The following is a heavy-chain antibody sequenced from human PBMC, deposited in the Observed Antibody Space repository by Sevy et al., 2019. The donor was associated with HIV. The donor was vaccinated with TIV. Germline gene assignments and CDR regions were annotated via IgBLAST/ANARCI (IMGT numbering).Heavy chain of an antibody. CDR3: XXXXXXXIPFDH. CDR1: GFTLNSYA. CDR2: ISGTGGRT. V-gene: IGHV3-23*01. Sequence: GGSLRLSCVASGFTLNSYAMSWVRQAPGKGLEWISDISGTGGRTNYADSVVGRFTISRDNSKNTLYLQMNTLRAEDXXXXXXXXXXXXXIPFDHWGQGTLVTVSS. J-gene: IGHJ4*02. D-gene: IGHD2-2*01.